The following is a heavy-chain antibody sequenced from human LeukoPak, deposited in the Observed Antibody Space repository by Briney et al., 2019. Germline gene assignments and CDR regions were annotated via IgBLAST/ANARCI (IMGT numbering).Heavy chain of an antibody. J-gene: IGHJ4*02. V-gene: IGHV3-23*01. Sequence: QPGGSLTLSCAASGFTFSSYAMSWVRQAPGKGLEWVSTLSGSGASTSYADSVKGRFTISRDNSKSTLYLQMNSLRAEDTARYYCAKQKGYCSGGSCYYSDYWGQGTLVTVSS. CDR3: AKQKGYCSGGSCYYSDY. D-gene: IGHD2-15*01. CDR2: LSGSGAST. CDR1: GFTFSSYA.